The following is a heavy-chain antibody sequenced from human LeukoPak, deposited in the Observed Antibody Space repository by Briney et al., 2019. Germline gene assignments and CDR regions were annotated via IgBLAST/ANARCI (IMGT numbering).Heavy chain of an antibody. J-gene: IGHJ3*02. CDR1: GGSISSGGYY. Sequence: PSQTLSLTCTVSGGSISSGGYYWSWIRQHPGKGLERIGYIYYSGSTYYNPSLKSRVTISVDTSKKQFSLKLSSVTAADTAVYYCARDTAMVKGGAFDIWGQGTMVTVSS. V-gene: IGHV4-31*03. D-gene: IGHD5-18*01. CDR3: ARDTAMVKGGAFDI. CDR2: IYYSGST.